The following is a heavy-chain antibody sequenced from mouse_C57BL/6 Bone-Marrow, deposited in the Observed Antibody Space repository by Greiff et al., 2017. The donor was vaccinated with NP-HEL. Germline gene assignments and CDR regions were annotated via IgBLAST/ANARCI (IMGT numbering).Heavy chain of an antibody. D-gene: IGHD1-1*01. J-gene: IGHJ2*01. CDR2: IVPSDSYT. CDR1: GYTFTSYW. V-gene: IGHV1-50*01. CDR3: ARESYYGSSPRFDY. Sequence: QVQLQQPGAELVKPGASVKLSCKASGYTFTSYWMQWVKQRPGQGLEWIGEIVPSDSYTNYNQKFKGKATLTADTSSSTAYMQLSSLTSEDSAVYYCARESYYGSSPRFDYWGQGTTLTVSS.